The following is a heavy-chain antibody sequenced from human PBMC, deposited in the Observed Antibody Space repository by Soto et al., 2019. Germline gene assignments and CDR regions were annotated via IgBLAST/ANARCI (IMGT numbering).Heavy chain of an antibody. CDR1: GFPFSSYS. CDR2: ISGSGGST. V-gene: IGHV3-23*01. D-gene: IGHD2-15*01. Sequence: GGSLSLSCAASGFPFSSYSMSWVRQAPRKGLEWVSAISGSGGSTYYAYSVKGRFTISRDNSKNTLYLQMNSLRAEDTAVYYCARARWYDAFDVWGQGTVVTVSS. CDR3: ARARWYDAFDV. J-gene: IGHJ3*01.